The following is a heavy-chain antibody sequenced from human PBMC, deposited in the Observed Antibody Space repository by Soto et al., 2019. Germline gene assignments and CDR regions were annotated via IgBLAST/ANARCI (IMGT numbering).Heavy chain of an antibody. V-gene: IGHV4-39*01. D-gene: IGHD6-13*01. CDR1: GGSISSSSHY. CDR2: IYYSGST. Sequence: ASETLSLTCTVSGGSISSSSHYWGWIRQPPGKGLEWIGSIYYSGSTYYNPSLKSRVTISGDTSKNQFSLKLSSVTAADTAVYYCARGLGISASYYYGMDVWGQGTTVTVSS. J-gene: IGHJ6*02. CDR3: ARGLGISASYYYGMDV.